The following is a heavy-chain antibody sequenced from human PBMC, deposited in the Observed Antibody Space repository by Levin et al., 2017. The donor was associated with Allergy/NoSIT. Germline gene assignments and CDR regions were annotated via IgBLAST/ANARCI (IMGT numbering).Heavy chain of an antibody. Sequence: GGSLRLSCAASGFTFSNYAMSWVRQAPGKGLEWVSGISGSGGSTYYADSVKGRFTISRDNSKNTLDLQMNSLRGEDTAVYYCAPRHYGDPPGYWGQGTLVTVSS. CDR2: ISGSGGST. J-gene: IGHJ4*02. V-gene: IGHV3-23*01. CDR3: APRHYGDPPGY. CDR1: GFTFSNYA. D-gene: IGHD4-17*01.